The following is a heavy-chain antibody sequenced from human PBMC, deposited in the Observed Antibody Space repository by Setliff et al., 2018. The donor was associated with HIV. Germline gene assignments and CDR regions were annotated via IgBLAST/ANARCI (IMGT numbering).Heavy chain of an antibody. Sequence: GGSLRLSCSASGFTFSSYAMHWVRQAPGKGLEYVSAISSNGGSTYYADSVKGRFTISRDNSKNTLYLLMSSLRAEDTAVYYCAKTDYFDSSGYNPDYWGQGTLVTVSS. V-gene: IGHV3-64D*09. D-gene: IGHD3-22*01. CDR2: ISSNGGST. CDR3: AKTDYFDSSGYNPDY. J-gene: IGHJ4*02. CDR1: GFTFSSYA.